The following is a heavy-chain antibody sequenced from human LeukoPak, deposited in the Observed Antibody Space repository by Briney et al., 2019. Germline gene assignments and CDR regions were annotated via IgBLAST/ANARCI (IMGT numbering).Heavy chain of an antibody. CDR1: GFSFDDSG. Sequence: GGSLRLSCVASGFSFDDSGMHWDRQAPGKGLEWVTAISSDGSKKYYVDSVKGRFTISRDNSKNTLYLQMNSLRVADTAVYYCAKSEADFWSGYFDYWGQGILVTVSS. V-gene: IGHV3-30*18. J-gene: IGHJ4*02. CDR2: ISSDGSKK. D-gene: IGHD3-3*01. CDR3: AKSEADFWSGYFDY.